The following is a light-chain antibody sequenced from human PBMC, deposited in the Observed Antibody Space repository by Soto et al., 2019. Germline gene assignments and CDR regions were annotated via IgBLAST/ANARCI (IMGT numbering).Light chain of an antibody. CDR3: QQCYSTPQT. CDR1: QSISSY. Sequence: DIQMTQSPSSLSASEGDRVTITCRASQSISSYLNWYQQKPGKAPKLLIYAGSSLQSGVPSRFSGSGSGTDFTLIISSLQPEDFATYYCQQCYSTPQTLGQGTKVDIK. CDR2: AGS. J-gene: IGKJ1*01. V-gene: IGKV1-39*01.